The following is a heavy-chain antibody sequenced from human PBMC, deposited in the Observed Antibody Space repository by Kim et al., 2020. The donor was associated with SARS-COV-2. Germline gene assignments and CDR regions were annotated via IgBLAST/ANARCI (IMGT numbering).Heavy chain of an antibody. CDR3: ARGRKVTTLGNWFDP. J-gene: IGHJ5*02. CDR2: INPSGGST. V-gene: IGHV1-46*01. Sequence: ASVKVSCKASGYTFTSYYMHWVRQAPGQGLEWMGIINPSGGSTSYAQKFQGRVTMTRDTSTSTVYMELSSLRSEDTAVYYCARGRKVTTLGNWFDPWGQGTLVTVSS. CDR1: GYTFTSYY. D-gene: IGHD4-4*01.